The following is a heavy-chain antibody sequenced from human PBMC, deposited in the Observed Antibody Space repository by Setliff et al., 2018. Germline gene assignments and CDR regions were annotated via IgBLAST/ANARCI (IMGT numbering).Heavy chain of an antibody. V-gene: IGHV7-4-1*02. CDR2: INTNTGNP. J-gene: IGHJ6*03. Sequence: ASVKVSCKASGYTFTGYYMRWVRQAPGQGLEWMGWINTNTGNPSYAQGFTGRFVFSLDTSVSTAYLQISSLKAEDTAVYYCARASRFGTIVYRGYYYMDVWGKGTTVTVSS. CDR1: GYTFTGYY. CDR3: ARASRFGTIVYRGYYYMDV. D-gene: IGHD3-10*01.